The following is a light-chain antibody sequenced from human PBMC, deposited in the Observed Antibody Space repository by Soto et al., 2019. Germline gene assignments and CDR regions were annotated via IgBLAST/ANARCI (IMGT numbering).Light chain of an antibody. V-gene: IGKV3-20*01. CDR3: QQYCSSPQA. CDR1: QSVSSSY. Sequence: EIVLTQSPGTLSLSPGERATLSCRASQSVSSSYLAWYQQKPGQAPRLLIYGASSRATGIPDRFSGSGSGTDFTLRNRILEPEDFAVYYCQQYCSSPQAFGQGIRLEIK. CDR2: GAS. J-gene: IGKJ5*01.